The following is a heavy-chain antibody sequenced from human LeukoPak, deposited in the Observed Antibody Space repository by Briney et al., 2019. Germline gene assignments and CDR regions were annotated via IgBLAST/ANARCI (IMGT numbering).Heavy chain of an antibody. D-gene: IGHD3-10*01. CDR1: GFTFISYW. CDR3: AKWGKYYGSGSYFPH. J-gene: IGHJ4*02. Sequence: GGSLRLSCAASGFTFISYWMSWVRQAPGKGLEWVANIKQDGSEKSYVDSVKGRFTISRDNAKNSLYLQMNSLRAEDTAVYYCAKWGKYYGSGSYFPHWGQGTLVTVSS. CDR2: IKQDGSEK. V-gene: IGHV3-7*03.